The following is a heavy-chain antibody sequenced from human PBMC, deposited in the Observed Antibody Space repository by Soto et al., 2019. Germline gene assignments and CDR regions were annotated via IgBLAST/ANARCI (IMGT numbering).Heavy chain of an antibody. CDR3: AKDKRDIAVAGEDYYYYYMDV. J-gene: IGHJ6*03. D-gene: IGHD6-19*01. CDR1: GGYIISYY. CDR2: IYYSGNT. Sequence: PSETMSLTCTVAGGYIISYYWSWIRQPTGKGLEWIGYIYYSGNTNYNPSLKSRFTISRDNAKNSLYLQMNSLRAEDTALYYCAKDKRDIAVAGEDYYYYYMDVWGKGTTVTVSS. V-gene: IGHV4-59*01.